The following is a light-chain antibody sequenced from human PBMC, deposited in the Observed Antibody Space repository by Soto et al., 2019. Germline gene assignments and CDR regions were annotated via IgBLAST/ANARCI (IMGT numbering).Light chain of an antibody. CDR2: EVS. V-gene: IGLV2-18*02. Sequence: QSVLTQPPSVSGSPGQSVAVSCTGTSSDVGSYNRVSWYQQPPGTAPKVMIYEVSNRPSGVPDRFSGSKSGNTASLTISGLQAEDEADYYCSSYTSSNTYVFGTGTKVTVL. J-gene: IGLJ1*01. CDR3: SSYTSSNTYV. CDR1: SSDVGSYNR.